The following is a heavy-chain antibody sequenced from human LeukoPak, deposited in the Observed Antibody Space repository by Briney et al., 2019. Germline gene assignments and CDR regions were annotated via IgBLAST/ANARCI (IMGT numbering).Heavy chain of an antibody. CDR1: GFTFSSYS. CDR3: ARDFPDWSGYYIFDY. CDR2: ISSSGSYI. Sequence: GGSLRLSCAASGFTFSSYSMNWVRQAPGKGLEWVSAISSSGSYIYYADSVKGRFTISRDNAKNSLYLQMNSLRAEDTAVYYCARDFPDWSGYYIFDYWGQGTLVTVSS. V-gene: IGHV3-21*01. J-gene: IGHJ4*02. D-gene: IGHD3-3*01.